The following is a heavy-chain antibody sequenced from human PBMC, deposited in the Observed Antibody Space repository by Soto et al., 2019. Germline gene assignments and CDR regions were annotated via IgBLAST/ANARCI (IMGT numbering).Heavy chain of an antibody. J-gene: IGHJ5*02. CDR3: ARGHSDFGDYDWFDP. CDR1: GGSISSGGFF. CDR2: IYCSGRI. V-gene: IGHV4-31*02. Sequence: SETLSLTCTVSGGSISSGGFFWSWIRQRPGKGLEWIGYIYCSGRIHYNPPLKSRVAISGDTSKNQFSLTLRSVTAADTALYFCARGHSDFGDYDWFDPWGEGILVTVSS. D-gene: IGHD4-17*01.